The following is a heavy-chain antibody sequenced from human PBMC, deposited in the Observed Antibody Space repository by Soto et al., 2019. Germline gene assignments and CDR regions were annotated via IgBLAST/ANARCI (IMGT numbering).Heavy chain of an antibody. J-gene: IGHJ4*02. CDR2: MNPNSGNT. D-gene: IGHD3-22*01. V-gene: IGHV1-8*01. CDR1: GYTFTSYD. CDR3: ARGGGHDIPHL. Sequence: QVQLVQSGAEVKKPGASVKVSCKASGYTFTSYDINWVRQGTEQGLEWMGWMNPNSGNTGYAQKFQGTVTMTRKTAINTAYMELCSLRADDTAVYYCARGGGHDIPHLWGQGTMVTFSS.